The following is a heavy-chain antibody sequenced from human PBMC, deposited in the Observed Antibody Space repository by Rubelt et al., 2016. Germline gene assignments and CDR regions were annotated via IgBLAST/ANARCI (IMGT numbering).Heavy chain of an antibody. CDR2: INHSGST. CDR3: ARGPYSSSWYRMGNAFDI. Sequence: QVQLQQWGAGLLKPSETLSLTCAVYGGSFSGYYWGWIRQPPGKGLEWIGEINHSGSTNYNPSLKSRVTISVDTSKNQFSLKLSSVTAADTALYYCARGPYSSSWYRMGNAFDIWGQGTMVTVSS. D-gene: IGHD6-13*01. CDR1: GGSFSGYY. J-gene: IGHJ3*02. V-gene: IGHV4-34*01.